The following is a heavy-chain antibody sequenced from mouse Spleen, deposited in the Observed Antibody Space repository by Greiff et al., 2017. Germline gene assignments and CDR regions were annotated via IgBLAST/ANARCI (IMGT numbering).Heavy chain of an antibody. D-gene: IGHD1-1*01. Sequence: EVQLQQSVAELVRPGASVKLSCTASGFNIKNTYMHWVKQRPEQGLEWIGRIDPANGNTKYAPKFQGKATITADTSSNTAYLQLSSLTSEDTAIYYCARSSYYYGSSYGYAMDYWGQGTSVTVSS. CDR2: IDPANGNT. V-gene: IGHV14-3*01. CDR3: ARSSYYYGSSYGYAMDY. CDR1: GFNIKNTY. J-gene: IGHJ4*01.